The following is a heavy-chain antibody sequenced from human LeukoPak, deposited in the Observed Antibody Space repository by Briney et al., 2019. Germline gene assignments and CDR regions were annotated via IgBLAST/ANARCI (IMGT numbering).Heavy chain of an antibody. CDR1: GGSISSYY. CDR2: IYTSGST. CDR3: ARISITMVRGVIAIWFDP. Sequence: PSETLSLTCTVSGGSISSYYWSWIRQPAGKGLEWIGRIYTSGSTNYNPSLKSRVTISVDKSKNQFSLKLSSVTAADTAVYYCARISITMVRGVIAIWFDPWGQGTLVTVSS. J-gene: IGHJ5*02. D-gene: IGHD3-10*01. V-gene: IGHV4-4*07.